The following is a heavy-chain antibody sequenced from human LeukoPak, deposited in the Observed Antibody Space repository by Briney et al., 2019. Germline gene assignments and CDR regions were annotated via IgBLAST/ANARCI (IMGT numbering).Heavy chain of an antibody. CDR3: ARTAGVAVAGSRQYFDY. CDR1: GGSISSSSYY. Sequence: SETLSLTCSVSGGSISSSSYYWGWIRQPPGKGLEWIGSFYYSGDTYYNPSLKSRVTISVDTSKNEFSLKLRSVTAADTAVYYCARTAGVAVAGSRQYFDYWGQGTLVTVSS. CDR2: FYYSGDT. D-gene: IGHD6-19*01. V-gene: IGHV4-39*01. J-gene: IGHJ4*02.